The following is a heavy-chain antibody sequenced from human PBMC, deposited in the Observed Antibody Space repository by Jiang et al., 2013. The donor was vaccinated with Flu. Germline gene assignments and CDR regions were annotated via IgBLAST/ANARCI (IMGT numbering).Heavy chain of an antibody. CDR3: AKDHYDFWSGYYNYYYGMDV. V-gene: IGHV3-23*01. CDR1: GFTFSSYA. CDR2: ISGSGGST. D-gene: IGHD3-3*01. J-gene: IGHJ6*02. Sequence: EVQLLESGGGLVQPGGSLRLSCAASGFTFSSYAMSWVRQAPGKGLEWVSAISGSGGSTYYADSVKGRFTISRDNSKNTLYLQMNSLRAEDTAVYYCAKDHYDFWSGYYNYYYGMDVWGQGTTVTASS.